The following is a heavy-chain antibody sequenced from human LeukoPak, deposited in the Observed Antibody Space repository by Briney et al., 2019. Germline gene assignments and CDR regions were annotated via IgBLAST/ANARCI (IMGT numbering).Heavy chain of an antibody. CDR1: GDSINSLDL. Sequence: SGTLSLTCTVSGDSINSLDLWSWVRQPPGKGLEWIGEMYLSGTTHSNPSVKSRVTISIDKSKNQFFLSLSSVTATDTAVYYCAGLVGRYSSGLYYYYFDYWGQGTLVTVSS. CDR3: AGLVGRYSSGLYYYYFDY. J-gene: IGHJ4*02. V-gene: IGHV4-4*02. D-gene: IGHD3-22*01. CDR2: MYLSGTT.